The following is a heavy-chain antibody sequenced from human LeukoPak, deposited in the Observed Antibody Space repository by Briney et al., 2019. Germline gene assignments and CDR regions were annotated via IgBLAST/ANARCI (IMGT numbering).Heavy chain of an antibody. J-gene: IGHJ4*02. V-gene: IGHV1-2*02. Sequence: ASVKVSCKASGYTFIDYYMHWVRQAPGQGLEWMGWINPNSGGTNYAQKFQGRVTLTRDTSISTAYMDLSRLTSDDTAVYYCARDARIGGGYSTHDQYWGQGTLVTVSS. CDR1: GYTFIDYY. CDR3: ARDARIGGGYSTHDQY. D-gene: IGHD5-12*01. CDR2: INPNSGGT.